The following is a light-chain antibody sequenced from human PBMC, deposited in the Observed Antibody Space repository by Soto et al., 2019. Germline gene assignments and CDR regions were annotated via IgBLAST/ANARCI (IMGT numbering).Light chain of an antibody. Sequence: QPVLTQPPSASGTPGQRVTISCSGSTSNIGSNTVNWYQQLPGTAPKLLIYSHDRRPSGVPDRFSGSKSGTSASLAISGLQSEDEADYYCATWDDRLNGVVFGGGTQLTVL. CDR3: ATWDDRLNGVV. CDR1: TSNIGSNT. J-gene: IGLJ7*01. CDR2: SHD. V-gene: IGLV1-44*01.